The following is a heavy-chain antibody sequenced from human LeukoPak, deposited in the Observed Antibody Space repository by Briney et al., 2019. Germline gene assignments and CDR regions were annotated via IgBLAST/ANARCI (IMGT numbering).Heavy chain of an antibody. CDR3: AREDVVTAIPEYFQH. J-gene: IGHJ1*01. V-gene: IGHV4-39*02. CDR1: GGSISSSSYY. D-gene: IGHD2-21*02. Sequence: SETLSLTCTVSGGSISSSSYYWGWFGKPQGKGLGWIGSIYYSGSTYYNPSLKSRVTISVDTSKNQFSLKLSSVTAADTAVYYCAREDVVTAIPEYFQHWGQGTLVTVSS. CDR2: IYYSGST.